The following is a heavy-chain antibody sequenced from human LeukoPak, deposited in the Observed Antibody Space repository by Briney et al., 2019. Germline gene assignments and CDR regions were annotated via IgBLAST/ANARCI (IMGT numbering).Heavy chain of an antibody. CDR2: ISGSGGAT. Sequence: GRSRRLSCAASGFTFNNYAMSWVRQAAGKGLEWVASISGSGGATYYADSVKGRFTISRDNSKNTLFLHMNSVRVEDTAVYYCAKAPAAATKYYYGMDVWGQGTTVTVSS. J-gene: IGHJ6*02. D-gene: IGHD6-13*01. CDR3: AKAPAAATKYYYGMDV. CDR1: GFTFNNYA. V-gene: IGHV3-23*01.